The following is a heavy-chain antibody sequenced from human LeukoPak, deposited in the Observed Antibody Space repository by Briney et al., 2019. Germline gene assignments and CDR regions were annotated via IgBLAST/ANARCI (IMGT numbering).Heavy chain of an antibody. CDR2: IYYSGST. Sequence: PSETLSLTCTVSGGSISSYYWSWIRQPPGKGLEWIGYIYYSGSTNYNPSLKSRVTISVDTSKNQFSLKLSSVTAADTAVYYCARMVTTPDAFDIWGQGTMVTVSS. CDR1: GGSISSYY. V-gene: IGHV4-59*08. D-gene: IGHD1-1*01. CDR3: ARMVTTPDAFDI. J-gene: IGHJ3*02.